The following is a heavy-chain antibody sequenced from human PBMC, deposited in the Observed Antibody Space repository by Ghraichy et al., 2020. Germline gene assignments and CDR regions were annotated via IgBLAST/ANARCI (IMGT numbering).Heavy chain of an antibody. Sequence: GGSLRLSCAASGFSFNTFAMSWVRLAPGKGLEWVSSISATGGGTYYAQSVKGRFTISRDNSKNTLYLQMHSLIAEDTAFYYCAKNRGIAVEPFDSWGQGT. CDR3: AKNRGIAVEPFDS. D-gene: IGHD6-19*01. J-gene: IGHJ4*02. CDR2: ISATGGGT. CDR1: GFSFNTFA. V-gene: IGHV3-23*01.